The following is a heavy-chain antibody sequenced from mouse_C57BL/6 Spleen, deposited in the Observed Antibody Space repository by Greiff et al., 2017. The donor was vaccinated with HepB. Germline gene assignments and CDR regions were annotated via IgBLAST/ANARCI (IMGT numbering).Heavy chain of an antibody. V-gene: IGHV1-39*01. CDR3: ARGYGSSYAWFAY. J-gene: IGHJ3*01. CDR1: GYSFTDYN. CDR2: INPNYGTT. Sequence: EVQLVESGPELVKPGASVKISCKASGYSFTDYNMNWVKQSNGKSLEWIGVINPNYGTTSYNQKFKGKDTLTVDQSSGTADMQRNSLTSEDSAVYYCARGYGSSYAWFAYWGQGTLVTVSA. D-gene: IGHD1-1*01.